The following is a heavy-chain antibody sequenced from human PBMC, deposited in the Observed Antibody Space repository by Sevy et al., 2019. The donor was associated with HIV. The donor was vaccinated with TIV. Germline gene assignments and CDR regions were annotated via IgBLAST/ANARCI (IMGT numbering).Heavy chain of an antibody. CDR1: GFTFSYAW. D-gene: IGHD2-8*01. J-gene: IGHJ6*02. V-gene: IGHV3-15*01. CDR3: STDPIIVLLVTDGMDV. CDR2: IKARPDGGTT. Sequence: GGSLRLSCAASGFTFSYAWMSWVRQAPGKGLEWVGRIKARPDGGTTDSAAPVKGRFTISRDDSKNTLYLQMNSLKTEDTAVYYCSTDPIIVLLVTDGMDVWGQGTTVTVSS.